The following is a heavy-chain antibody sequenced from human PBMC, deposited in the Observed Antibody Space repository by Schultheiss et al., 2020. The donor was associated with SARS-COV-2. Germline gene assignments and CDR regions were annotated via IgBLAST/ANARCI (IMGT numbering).Heavy chain of an antibody. V-gene: IGHV4-38-2*01. Sequence: GSLRLSCAVSGYSISSGYSWGWIRQPPGKGLEWIGSIYHSGTSYYNPSLKSRVTISVDTSKNQFSLKLSSVTAADTAVYYCASTGYYDSSVGGMDVWGQGTTVTVSS. D-gene: IGHD3-22*01. J-gene: IGHJ6*02. CDR3: ASTGYYDSSVGGMDV. CDR2: IYHSGTS. CDR1: GYSISSGYS.